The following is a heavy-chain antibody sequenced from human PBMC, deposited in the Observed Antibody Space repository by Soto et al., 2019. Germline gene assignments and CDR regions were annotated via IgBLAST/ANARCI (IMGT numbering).Heavy chain of an antibody. D-gene: IGHD3-3*01. Sequence: ASVKVSCQASGYTFTSYVISWVRQAPGQRLEWMGWINAGNGNTKYSQKFQGRVTITRDTSASTAYMELSSLRSEDTAVYYCARSGLITIFGVVHYYYAMDVWGQGTTVTVSS. V-gene: IGHV1-3*01. CDR1: GYTFTSYV. J-gene: IGHJ6*02. CDR2: INAGNGNT. CDR3: ARSGLITIFGVVHYYYAMDV.